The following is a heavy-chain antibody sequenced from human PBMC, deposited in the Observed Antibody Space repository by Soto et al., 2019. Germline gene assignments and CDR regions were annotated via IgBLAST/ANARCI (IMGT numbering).Heavy chain of an antibody. CDR1: GYTLSELS. CDR2: FEPEDGET. D-gene: IGHD1-26*01. J-gene: IGHJ2*01. Sequence: ASVKVSCKVSGYTLSELSMHWVRQAPGKGLEWMGGFEPEDGETTYAQKFQGRITMTEDTSTDTAYMEVSSLRSEDTAVYYCARGGSLYWYFDLWGRGTLVTVSS. CDR3: ARGGSLYWYFDL. V-gene: IGHV1-24*01.